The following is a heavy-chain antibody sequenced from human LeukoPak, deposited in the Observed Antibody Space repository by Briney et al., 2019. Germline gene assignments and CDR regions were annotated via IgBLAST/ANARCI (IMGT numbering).Heavy chain of an antibody. J-gene: IGHJ5*02. CDR1: GGSVSSYY. CDR3: ARGESSASNWFDP. D-gene: IGHD3-22*01. CDR2: IYYSGST. Sequence: SETLSLTCTVSGGSVSSYYWNWIRQPPGRGLEWIGYIYYSGSTNYNPSLKSRVTISVDTSKKQFSLKLSSVTAADTAVYYCARGESSASNWFDPWGQGTLVTVFS. V-gene: IGHV4-59*02.